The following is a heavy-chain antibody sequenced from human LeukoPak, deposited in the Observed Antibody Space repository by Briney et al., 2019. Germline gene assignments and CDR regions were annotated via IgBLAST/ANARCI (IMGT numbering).Heavy chain of an antibody. D-gene: IGHD5-18*01. Sequence: PGGSLRLSCAASGFTFSSYAMHWVRQAPGKGLEWVAVISYDGSNKYYADSVKSRFTISRDNAKSSLYLQMNTLRAEDTAVYYCARDMNSVYSYGYDYWGQGTLVTVSS. V-gene: IGHV3-30-3*01. CDR1: GFTFSSYA. J-gene: IGHJ4*02. CDR2: ISYDGSNK. CDR3: ARDMNSVYSYGYDY.